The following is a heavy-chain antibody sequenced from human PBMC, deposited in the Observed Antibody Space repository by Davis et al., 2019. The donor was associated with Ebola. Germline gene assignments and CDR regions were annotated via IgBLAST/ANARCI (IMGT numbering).Heavy chain of an antibody. CDR1: GGTSSSYA. D-gene: IGHD1-14*01. V-gene: IGHV1-69*10. CDR3: ARDSSHVAGREPLDY. J-gene: IGHJ4*02. Sequence: SVKVSCKASGGTSSSYAISWVRQAPGQGLEWMGGIIPILGIANYAQKFQGRVTITADESTSTAYMELSSLRSEDTAVYYCARDSSHVAGREPLDYWGQGTLVTVSS. CDR2: IIPILGIA.